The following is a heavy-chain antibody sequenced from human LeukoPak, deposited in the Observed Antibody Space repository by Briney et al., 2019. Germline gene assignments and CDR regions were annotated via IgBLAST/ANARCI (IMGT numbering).Heavy chain of an antibody. CDR3: AREGGRRRASNFDWFDP. J-gene: IGHJ5*02. CDR1: GFTFSAYT. CDR2: VSSNSAYI. D-gene: IGHD3-16*01. V-gene: IGHV3-21*06. Sequence: GGSLRLSCAASGFTFSAYTMNWVRQAPGKGLEWVSAVSSNSAYIYYADSLRGRFTISRDKAKSLLYLQINSLRADDTAVYYCAREGGRRRASNFDWFDPWGQGTLVTVSS.